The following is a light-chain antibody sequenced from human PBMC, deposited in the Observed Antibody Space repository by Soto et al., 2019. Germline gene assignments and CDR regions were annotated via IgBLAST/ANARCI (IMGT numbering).Light chain of an antibody. CDR1: QRISIW. J-gene: IGKJ5*01. CDR2: DAS. Sequence: GDRVTITCRASQRISIWLAWYQQKPGKAPKLLINDASSLESGVPSRFTGSGSGTEFTLTISNLQPDDFATYYCQQFHSFPITFGQGTRLEIK. CDR3: QQFHSFPIT. V-gene: IGKV1-5*01.